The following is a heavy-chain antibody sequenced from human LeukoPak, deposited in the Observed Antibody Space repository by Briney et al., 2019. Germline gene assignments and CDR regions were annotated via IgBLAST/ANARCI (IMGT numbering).Heavy chain of an antibody. CDR1: GFSVSSKY. Sequence: GGSLRLSCAASGFSVSSKYMSWVRQPAGRGLEWVSVIYSGGTTFYADSVKGRFTISRDNSKNTLYLQMNSLRPDDTAVYYCTKLKGWYGDGYFDYWGPGILVTVSS. CDR3: TKLKGWYGDGYFDY. CDR2: IYSGGTT. D-gene: IGHD6-19*01. J-gene: IGHJ4*02. V-gene: IGHV3-53*01.